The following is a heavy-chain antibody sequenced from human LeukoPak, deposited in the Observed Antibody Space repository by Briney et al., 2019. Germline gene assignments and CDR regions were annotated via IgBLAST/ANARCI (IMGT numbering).Heavy chain of an antibody. CDR3: ARADPTVGNFDY. V-gene: IGHV4-59*08. CDR1: GGSISSYY. D-gene: IGHD4-11*01. J-gene: IGHJ4*02. CDR2: IYYSGST. Sequence: SETLSLTCTVSGGSISSYYWSWIRQPPGKGLEWIGYIYYSGSTNYNPSLKSRVTISVDTSKNQFSLKLSSVAAADTAVYYCARADPTVGNFDYRGQGTLVTVSS.